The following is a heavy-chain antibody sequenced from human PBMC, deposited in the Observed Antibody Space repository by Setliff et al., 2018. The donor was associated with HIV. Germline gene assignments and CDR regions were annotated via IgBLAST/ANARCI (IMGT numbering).Heavy chain of an antibody. CDR1: GYTFTSYA. J-gene: IGHJ3*02. CDR3: ARDRGVRGANDAFNI. CDR2: INTYTANP. D-gene: IGHD3-10*01. V-gene: IGHV7-4-1*02. Sequence: ASVKVSCKAFGYTFTSYALNWVRQAPGQELEWMGWINTYTANPMYAQGFTGRFVFSLDTSVRTAYLQISSLKAEDTALYYCARDRGVRGANDAFNIWGLGTMVTVSS.